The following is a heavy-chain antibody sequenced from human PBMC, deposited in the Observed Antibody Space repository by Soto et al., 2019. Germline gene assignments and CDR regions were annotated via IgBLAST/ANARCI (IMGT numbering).Heavy chain of an antibody. J-gene: IGHJ6*02. CDR3: ARVLVTFSTEYYYYGMDV. CDR2: INAGNGNT. D-gene: IGHD4-4*01. CDR1: GFTFTSYS. Sequence: GASVKVSCKAPGFTFTSYSMYWVRQAPGQRLEWMGWINAGNGNTKYSQKFQGRVTITRDTSASTAYMELSSLRSEDTAVYYCARVLVTFSTEYYYYGMDVWGQGTTVTVSS. V-gene: IGHV1-3*01.